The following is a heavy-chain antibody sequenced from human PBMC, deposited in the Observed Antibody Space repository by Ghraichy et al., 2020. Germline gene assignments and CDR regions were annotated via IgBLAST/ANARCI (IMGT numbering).Heavy chain of an antibody. D-gene: IGHD6-19*01. CDR2: IYYSGST. CDR3: ARGRVEQWLHWFDP. Sequence: SQTLSLTCTVSGGSISSYYWSWIRQPPGKGLEWIGYIYYSGSTNYNPSLKSRVTISVDTSKNQFSLKLSSVTAADTAVYYCARGRVEQWLHWFDPWGQGTLVTVSS. CDR1: GGSISSYY. J-gene: IGHJ5*02. V-gene: IGHV4-59*01.